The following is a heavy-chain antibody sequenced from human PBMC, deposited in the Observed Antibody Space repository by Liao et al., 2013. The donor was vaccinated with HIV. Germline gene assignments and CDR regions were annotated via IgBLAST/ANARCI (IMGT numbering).Heavy chain of an antibody. Sequence: QVQLQQWGAGLVRPSETLSLTCAVYGGSFSGYYWTWIRQSPGKGLEWIGDINHSGTTNYSPSLKSRVTISVDTSNNQFSLKLSSVTAADTALYICARGRLRRLQSFPLDYWGQGTLVTVSS. J-gene: IGHJ4*02. V-gene: IGHV4-34*01. CDR3: ARGRLRRLQSFPLDY. CDR2: INHSGTT. CDR1: GGSFSGYY. D-gene: IGHD4-11*01.